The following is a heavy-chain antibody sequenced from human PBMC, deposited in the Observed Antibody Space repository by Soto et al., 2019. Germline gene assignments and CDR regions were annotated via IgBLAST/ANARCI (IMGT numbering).Heavy chain of an antibody. D-gene: IGHD2-15*01. J-gene: IGHJ4*02. CDR2: INPSGGST. CDR1: GYTFTSYY. Sequence: GASVKVSCKASGYTFTSYYMHWVRQAPGQGLEWMGIINPSGGSTSYAQKFQGRVTMTRDTSTSTVYMELSSLRSEDTAVYYCARAQGIIVVVVAATPGLPGALDYWGQGTLVTVSS. CDR3: ARAQGIIVVVVAATPGLPGALDY. V-gene: IGHV1-46*01.